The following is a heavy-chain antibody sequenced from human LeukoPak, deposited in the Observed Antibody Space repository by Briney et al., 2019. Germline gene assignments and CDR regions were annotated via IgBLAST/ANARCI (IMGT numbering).Heavy chain of an antibody. CDR1: GLIFSNYW. CDR3: EAYGSV. D-gene: IGHD3-10*01. CDR2: IKEDGSET. J-gene: IGHJ4*02. Sequence: GGSLRLSCAASGLIFSNYWMTWVRQAPGKGLEWVANIKEDGSETYYVDSVKGRFTISRDNDKNTLYLQMNSLRAEDTAVYYCEAYGSVWGQGTLVTVSS. V-gene: IGHV3-7*03.